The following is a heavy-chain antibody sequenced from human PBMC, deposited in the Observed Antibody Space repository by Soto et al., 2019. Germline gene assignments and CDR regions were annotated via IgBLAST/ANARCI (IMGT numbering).Heavy chain of an antibody. D-gene: IGHD2-15*01. J-gene: IGHJ5*02. CDR1: GGSISSGGYS. Sequence: SETLSLTCAVSGGSISSGGYSWSWIRQPPGKGLEWIGYIYHSGSTYYNPSLKSRVTISVDRSKNQFSLKLSSVTDAETAVYYCARNVITDSTWFDPWGQGTLVTVSS. CDR2: IYHSGST. CDR3: ARNVITDSTWFDP. V-gene: IGHV4-30-2*01.